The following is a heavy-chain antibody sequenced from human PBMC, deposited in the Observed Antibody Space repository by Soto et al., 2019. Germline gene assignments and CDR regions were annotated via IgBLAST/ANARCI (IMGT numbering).Heavy chain of an antibody. J-gene: IGHJ5*02. CDR2: ISAYNGNT. CDR1: GYTFTSYG. CDR3: ARDIVVVPAAMSYDFWSGYYSNNNWFDP. Sequence: ASVKVSCKASGYTFTSYGISWVRQAPGQGLEWMGWISAYNGNTNYAQKLQGRVTMTTDTSTSTAYMELRSLRSDDTAVYYCARDIVVVPAAMSYDFWSGYYSNNNWFDPWGKGILLTVSS. D-gene: IGHD2-2*01. V-gene: IGHV1-18*01.